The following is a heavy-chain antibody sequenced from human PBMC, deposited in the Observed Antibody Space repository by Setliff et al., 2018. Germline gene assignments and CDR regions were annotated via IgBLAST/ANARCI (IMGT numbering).Heavy chain of an antibody. CDR3: ARTGTSRYFDY. V-gene: IGHV4-39*01. J-gene: IGHJ4*02. Sequence: SETLSLTCTVSGASISSGTYYWAWIRQPPGKGLEWMGRIHYRGTTYPSASLASRLTIPVDTAKNQFSLKLTSVTAADTAVYYCARTGTSRYFDYWGQGTRVTVSS. CDR2: IHYRGTT. CDR1: GASISSGTYY. D-gene: IGHD1-1*01.